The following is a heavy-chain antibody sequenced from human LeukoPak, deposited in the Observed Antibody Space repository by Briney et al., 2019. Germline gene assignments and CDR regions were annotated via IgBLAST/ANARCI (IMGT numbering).Heavy chain of an antibody. Sequence: GGSLRLSCAASGFSFSSYAMSWVRQAPGKGLEWVSAISGSGGSTYYANSVKGRFTISRDNSKNTLYLQMGSLRAEDMAVYYCARHSSSWYGSDYWGQGTLVTVSS. CDR1: GFSFSSYA. CDR2: ISGSGGST. V-gene: IGHV3-64*01. D-gene: IGHD6-13*01. J-gene: IGHJ4*02. CDR3: ARHSSSWYGSDY.